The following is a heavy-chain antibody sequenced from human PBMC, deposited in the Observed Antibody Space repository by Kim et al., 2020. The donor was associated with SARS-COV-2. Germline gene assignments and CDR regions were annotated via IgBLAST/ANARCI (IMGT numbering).Heavy chain of an antibody. D-gene: IGHD3-9*01. Sequence: ASVKVSCKASGYTFTSYGISWVRQAPGQGLEWMGWISAYNGNTNYAQKLQGRVTMTTDTSTSTAYMELRSLRSDDTAVYYCARPPPDYDILTGALGYWGQGTLVTVSS. CDR3: ARPPPDYDILTGALGY. CDR1: GYTFTSYG. V-gene: IGHV1-18*01. J-gene: IGHJ4*02. CDR2: ISAYNGNT.